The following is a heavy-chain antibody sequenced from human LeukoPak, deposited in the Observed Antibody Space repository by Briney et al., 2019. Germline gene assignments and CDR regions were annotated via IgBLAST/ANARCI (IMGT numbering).Heavy chain of an antibody. Sequence: GGSLRPSCAASGFTVSNNYMSWVRQAPGKGLEWVSLIYSGGSTKYADSVKGRFTISRDNSRNTLYLEMNSLRAEDTAVYYCAGYSSFDCWGQGTLVTVSS. CDR1: GFTVSNNY. D-gene: IGHD3-22*01. CDR3: AGYSSFDC. V-gene: IGHV3-53*01. CDR2: IYSGGST. J-gene: IGHJ4*02.